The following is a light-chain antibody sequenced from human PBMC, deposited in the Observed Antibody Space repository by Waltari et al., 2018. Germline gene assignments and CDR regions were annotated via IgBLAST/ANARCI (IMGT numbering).Light chain of an antibody. CDR1: NIGSKS. J-gene: IGLJ2*01. Sequence: SYVLTQAPSVSVSPGQSARITCGGSNIGSKSVPCHQQKPGQAPVLVLYDDTDRPSGIPERFSGSNSGNTATLIISRVEAGDEADYYCQVWDSSSDHVVFGGWTKLTVL. CDR3: QVWDSSSDHVV. V-gene: IGLV3-21*02. CDR2: DDT.